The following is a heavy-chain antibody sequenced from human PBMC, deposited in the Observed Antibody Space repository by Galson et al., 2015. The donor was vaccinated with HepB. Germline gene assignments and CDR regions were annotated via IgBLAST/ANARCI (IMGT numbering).Heavy chain of an antibody. V-gene: IGHV1-69*13. CDR3: ARGQGIVVVPAAHRGDAFDI. Sequence: SVKVSCKASGGTFSSYAISWVRQAPGQGLEWMGGIIPIFGTANYAQKFQGRVTITADESTSTAYMELSSLRSEDTAVYYCARGQGIVVVPAAHRGDAFDIWGQGTMVTVSS. CDR1: GGTFSSYA. D-gene: IGHD2-2*01. J-gene: IGHJ3*02. CDR2: IIPIFGTA.